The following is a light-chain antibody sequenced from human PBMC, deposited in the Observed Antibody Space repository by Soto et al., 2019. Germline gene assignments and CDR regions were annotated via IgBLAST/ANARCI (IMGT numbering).Light chain of an antibody. CDR2: DVN. Sequence: QPVLTQPRSVSGSPGQSVTISCTGANNDVGAYNYVSWYQQHPGKAPKLIIYDVNKRPSGVPDRFSGSKSGNTASLTISGLQAEDEADYYCCSYAGSYTFYVFGTGTKVTVL. CDR3: CSYAGSYTFYV. CDR1: NNDVGAYNY. J-gene: IGLJ1*01. V-gene: IGLV2-11*01.